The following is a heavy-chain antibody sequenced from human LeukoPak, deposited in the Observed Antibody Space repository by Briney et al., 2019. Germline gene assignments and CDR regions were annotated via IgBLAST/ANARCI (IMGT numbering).Heavy chain of an antibody. CDR1: GASFSSSTYY. CDR2: IYYSGST. D-gene: IGHD3-10*01. Sequence: SETLSLTCTVSGASFSSSTYYWGWIRQPPGKGLEWIGSIYYSGSTYYNPSLKSRVTISVDTSKNQFSLKLSSVTAADTAVYYCATRGEVDYWGQGTLVTVSS. CDR3: ATRGEVDY. J-gene: IGHJ4*02. V-gene: IGHV4-39*01.